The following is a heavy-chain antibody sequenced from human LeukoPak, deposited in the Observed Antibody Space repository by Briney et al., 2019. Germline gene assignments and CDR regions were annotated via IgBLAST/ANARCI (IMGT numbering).Heavy chain of an antibody. CDR1: GFTFSSYS. CDR2: MSVSSGLI. J-gene: IGHJ4*02. V-gene: IGHV3-21*01. D-gene: IGHD1-26*01. Sequence: GGSLRLSCAASGFTFSSYSMNWVRQAPGKGLEWVSSMSVSSGLIYYADSVKGRFTISRDNAKSSLYLQMNRLRVEDTSVYYCAREFAGSASGAGYWGQGTLVTVSS. CDR3: AREFAGSASGAGY.